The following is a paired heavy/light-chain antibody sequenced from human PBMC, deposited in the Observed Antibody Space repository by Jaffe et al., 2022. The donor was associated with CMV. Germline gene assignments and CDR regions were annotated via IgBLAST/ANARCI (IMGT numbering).Heavy chain of an antibody. J-gene: IGHJ6*03. V-gene: IGHV3-21*02. CDR1: GFTFSSHG. CDR3: ARAAGSNGFFYIYMDL. D-gene: IGHD3-22*01. CDR2: ITTRSNSK. Sequence: EVRLAESGGGLVKPGGSLRLSCAASGFTFSSHGMVWVRQAPGKGLEWISSITTRSNSKYYSDSVKGRFTISRDNTQNSLFLQMNSLRVEDTAKYYCARAAGSNGFFYIYMDLWGEGTTVTVSS.
Light chain of an antibody. CDR2: VDR. V-gene: IGLV1-40*01. Sequence: QSVLTQPPSVSGAPGQRVTISCIGSSSNIGADFDVHWYQHFPGTAPKLLIYVDRNRPSSVPDRFSASRSGSSASLAITGLQAEDEADYYCQSYDSSLSSWVFGGGTKLTVL. CDR1: SSNIGADFD. CDR3: QSYDSSLSSWV. J-gene: IGLJ3*02.